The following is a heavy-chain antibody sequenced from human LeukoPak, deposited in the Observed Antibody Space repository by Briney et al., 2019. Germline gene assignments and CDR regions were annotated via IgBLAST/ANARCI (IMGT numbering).Heavy chain of an antibody. V-gene: IGHV1-69*01. D-gene: IGHD3-10*01. CDR3: ARASHGFIITQASFDY. Sequence: GASVKVSCKASGGTFNNYAISWVRQAPGQGLEWMGGIIPIFPTAKYAPKFQGRVTITADESTSTAYMELSSLRSEDTAMYYCARASHGFIITQASFDYWGQGTVVTVSS. J-gene: IGHJ4*02. CDR2: IIPIFPTA. CDR1: GGTFNNYA.